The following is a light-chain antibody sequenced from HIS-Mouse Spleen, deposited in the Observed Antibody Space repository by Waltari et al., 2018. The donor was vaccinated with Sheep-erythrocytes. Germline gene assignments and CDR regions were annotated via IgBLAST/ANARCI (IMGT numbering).Light chain of an antibody. Sequence: QSALTQPASVSGSPGQSITISCTGTSSDVGSYNLVSWYQQHPGKAPKLRIYEGSKRRSGVSNRFSGSKSGNTASLTISGLQAEDEADYYCCSYAGSSTFVFGGGTKLTVL. J-gene: IGLJ2*01. CDR2: EGS. CDR1: SSDVGSYNL. V-gene: IGLV2-23*03. CDR3: CSYAGSSTFV.